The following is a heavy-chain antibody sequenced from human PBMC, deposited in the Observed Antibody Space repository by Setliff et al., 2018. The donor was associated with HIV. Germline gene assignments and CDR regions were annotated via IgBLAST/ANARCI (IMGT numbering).Heavy chain of an antibody. D-gene: IGHD1-26*01. CDR2: VYYSGST. CDR3: AKDRSGSYRTFDY. CDR1: GGSTSSSIYF. Sequence: VSGGSTSSSIYFWGWIRQPPGKGLEWIGSVYYSGSTYYNPSLKSRVTISMDTSKNQFSLKLNSVTAADTAVYYCAKDRSGSYRTFDYWGPGILVTVSS. V-gene: IGHV4-39*07. J-gene: IGHJ4*02.